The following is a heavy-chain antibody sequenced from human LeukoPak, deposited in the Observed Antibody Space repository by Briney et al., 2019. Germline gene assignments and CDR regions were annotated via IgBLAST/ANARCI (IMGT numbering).Heavy chain of an antibody. V-gene: IGHV4-39*07. CDR3: ARDGGSYGFRRTYYFDY. Sequence: TSETLSLTCTVSGGSISSSSYFWAWIRQPPGKGLEWIGNIYYSGSTHYNPSLKSRVTISVDTSKNQFSLKLSSVTAADTAVYYCARDGGSYGFRRTYYFDYWGQGTLVTVSS. J-gene: IGHJ4*02. CDR2: IYYSGST. D-gene: IGHD1-26*01. CDR1: GGSISSSSYF.